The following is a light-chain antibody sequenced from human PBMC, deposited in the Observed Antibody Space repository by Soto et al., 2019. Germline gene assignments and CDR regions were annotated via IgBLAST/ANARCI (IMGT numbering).Light chain of an antibody. CDR1: ESVSIN. CDR2: DAS. CDR3: QQYNNWPPSWT. J-gene: IGKJ1*01. V-gene: IGKV3-15*01. Sequence: IVMTQSPATLSMSPGERANLSCRASESVSINLAWYQQKPGQSPRLLVYDASTRATGIPARFTGSGSGTEFTLTISSLQSEDFAVYFCQQYNNWPPSWTFGQGTKV.